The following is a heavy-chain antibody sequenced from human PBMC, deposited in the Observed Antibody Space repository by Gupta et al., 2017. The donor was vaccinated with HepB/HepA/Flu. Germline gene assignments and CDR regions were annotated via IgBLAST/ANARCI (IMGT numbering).Heavy chain of an antibody. CDR2: INPNSGGT. CDR1: GFAFTSYY. D-gene: IGHD6-6*01. CDR3: ARVQLYTSSSPYYYFGMDV. J-gene: IGHJ6*02. Sequence: QVHLVQSGAEVKKPGASVKVSCKASGFAFTSYYVHWVRPAPGQGLEWMGWINPNSGGTNYAQMFEGRVTMTRDTPISTVFMELSRLRSDDTAVYYCARVQLYTSSSPYYYFGMDVWGQGTTVTVS. V-gene: IGHV1-2*02.